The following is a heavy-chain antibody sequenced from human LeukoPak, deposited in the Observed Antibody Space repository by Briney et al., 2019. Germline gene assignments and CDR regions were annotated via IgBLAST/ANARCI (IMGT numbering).Heavy chain of an antibody. D-gene: IGHD2-2*02. Sequence: GASVKVSCKVSGYTLTELSMHWVRQAPGKGLEWMGGFDPEDGETIYAQKFQGRVTMTEDTSTDTAYMELSSLRSEDTAVYYCATGTVVVPAAIYYYYMDVRGKGTTVTVSS. CDR2: FDPEDGET. CDR1: GYTLTELS. J-gene: IGHJ6*03. V-gene: IGHV1-24*01. CDR3: ATGTVVVPAAIYYYYMDV.